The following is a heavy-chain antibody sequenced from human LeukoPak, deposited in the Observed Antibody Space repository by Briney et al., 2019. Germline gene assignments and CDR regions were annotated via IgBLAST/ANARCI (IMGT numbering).Heavy chain of an antibody. D-gene: IGHD2-2*03. J-gene: IGHJ4*02. CDR1: GFSFSDNA. Sequence: PGRSLRLSCAASGFSFSDNAMHWVRQAPGKGLEWVAVISFNGGMKYYAGSVKGRFTISRDNSKNTLYLQMNSLRAEDTAVYYCAKSSGYCSSTSCYPDYWGQGTLVTVSS. V-gene: IGHV3-30*04. CDR2: ISFNGGMK. CDR3: AKSSGYCSSTSCYPDY.